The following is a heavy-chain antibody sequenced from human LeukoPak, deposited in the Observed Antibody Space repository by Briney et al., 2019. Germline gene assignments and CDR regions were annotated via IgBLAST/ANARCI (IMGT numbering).Heavy chain of an antibody. D-gene: IGHD5-24*01. V-gene: IGHV4-4*07. CDR2: IYTSGTT. Sequence: SESLSLTSSVSGDSTSNYYWSWIRQPAGKGLEWIGRIYTSGTTDYNPSPPRRVSMSVDTSKNQFSLKMSSVTATDTAVYYCARDQRRDDYIRFDHWGQGTLVTVSS. CDR1: GDSTSNYY. CDR3: ARDQRRDDYIRFDH. J-gene: IGHJ4*02.